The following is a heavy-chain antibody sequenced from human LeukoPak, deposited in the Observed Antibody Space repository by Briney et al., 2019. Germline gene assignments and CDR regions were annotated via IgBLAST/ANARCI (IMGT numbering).Heavy chain of an antibody. Sequence: GGSLRLSCAASGFTFSSYGMHWVRQAPGKGLEWVAVISYDGSNKYYADSVKGRFTISRDNSKNTLYLQMNSLRAEDTAVYYCAKVRGVFSGLYYYMDVWGKGTTVTVSS. V-gene: IGHV3-30*19. CDR3: AKVRGVFSGLYYYMDV. D-gene: IGHD3-16*01. CDR2: ISYDGSNK. J-gene: IGHJ6*03. CDR1: GFTFSSYG.